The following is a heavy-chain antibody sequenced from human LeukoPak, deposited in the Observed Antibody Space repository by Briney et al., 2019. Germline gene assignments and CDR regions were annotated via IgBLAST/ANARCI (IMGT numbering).Heavy chain of an antibody. V-gene: IGHV5-51*01. CDR3: ARRGYCSSTSCYTTLGPDY. D-gene: IGHD2-2*02. CDR2: IYPGDSDT. J-gene: IGHJ4*02. Sequence: GESLKISCKGSGYSFTSYWIGWVRQMPGKALEGMGIIYPGDSDTKYSPSFQGQVTISADKSISTAYLQWSSLKASDTAMYYCARRGYCSSTSCYTTLGPDYWGQGTLVTVSS. CDR1: GYSFTSYW.